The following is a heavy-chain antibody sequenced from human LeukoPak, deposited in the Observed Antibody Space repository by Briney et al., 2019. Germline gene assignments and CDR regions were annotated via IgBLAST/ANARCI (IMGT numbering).Heavy chain of an antibody. J-gene: IGHJ4*02. V-gene: IGHV4-39*07. CDR3: ARGRSTSYDNKTPFDY. D-gene: IGHD3-22*01. Sequence: SETLSLICTVSGGSISGSSYYWGWIRQPPGKGLEWIGSIYYSGSTYYNPSLKSRVTISVDTSKNQFSLKLNSVSAADTAVYYCARGRSTSYDNKTPFDYWGQGTLVTVSS. CDR2: IYYSGST. CDR1: GGSISGSSYY.